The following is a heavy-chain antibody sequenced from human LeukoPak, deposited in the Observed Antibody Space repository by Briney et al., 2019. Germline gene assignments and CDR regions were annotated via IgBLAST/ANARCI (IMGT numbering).Heavy chain of an antibody. V-gene: IGHV4-31*03. CDR1: GGSISSGGYY. CDR3: ARVPNQSKYSIGNY. Sequence: PSETLSLTCTVSGGSISSGGYYWRWIRQHPGKGLEWIGYIYLCLSTYYNPSRKSRVTISEDTSKNQSSLKLSAVTAADTAVYYCARVPNQSKYSIGNYWGQGTLVTVSS. CDR2: IYLCLST. J-gene: IGHJ4*02. D-gene: IGHD1-14*01.